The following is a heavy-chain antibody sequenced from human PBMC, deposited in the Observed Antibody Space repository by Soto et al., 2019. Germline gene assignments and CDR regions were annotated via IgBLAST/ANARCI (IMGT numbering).Heavy chain of an antibody. CDR3: ARAWHSSGWDAFDI. D-gene: IGHD6-19*01. CDR2: ISAYNGNT. V-gene: IGHV1-18*01. CDR1: GYTFTSYG. Sequence: ASVKVSCKASGYTFTSYGISWVRQAPGQGLEWMGWISAYNGNTNYAQKIQGRVTMTTDTSTSTAYMELRSLRSDDTAVYYCARAWHSSGWDAFDIWGQGTMVTVSS. J-gene: IGHJ3*02.